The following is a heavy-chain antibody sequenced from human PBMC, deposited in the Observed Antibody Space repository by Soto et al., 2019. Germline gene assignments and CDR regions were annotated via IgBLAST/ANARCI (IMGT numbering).Heavy chain of an antibody. Sequence: QVQLQESGPGLVKPSQTLSLTCTVSGGSISSGEYFWSWIRQPPGKGLEWIAYIYYSGSTYYNPSLKSRVTISVDTSKNQFYLKLSSVTAADTAVYYCARVLQLWLNAFDIWGQGKMVTVSS. D-gene: IGHD5-18*01. CDR2: IYYSGST. CDR3: ARVLQLWLNAFDI. J-gene: IGHJ3*02. V-gene: IGHV4-30-4*01. CDR1: GGSISSGEYF.